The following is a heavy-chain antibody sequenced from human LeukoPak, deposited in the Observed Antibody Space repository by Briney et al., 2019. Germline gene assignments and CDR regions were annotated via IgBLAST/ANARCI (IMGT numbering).Heavy chain of an antibody. CDR2: ITWNSGHI. CDR3: ARDQGGYGDFDY. D-gene: IGHD5-12*01. V-gene: IGHV3-48*01. J-gene: IGHJ4*02. Sequence: WXSGITWNSGHIDYADSVKGRFTISRDNAKNSLYLQMNSLRAEDTAVYYCARDQGGYGDFDYWGQGTLVTVSS.